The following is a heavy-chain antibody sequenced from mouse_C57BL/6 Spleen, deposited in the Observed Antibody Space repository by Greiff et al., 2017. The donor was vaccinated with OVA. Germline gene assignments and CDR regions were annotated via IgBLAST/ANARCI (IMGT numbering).Heavy chain of an antibody. CDR1: GFNIKDYY. V-gene: IGHV14-1*01. J-gene: IGHJ1*03. CDR3: TSPSTTAVATGGYFDV. D-gene: IGHD1-1*01. CDR2: IDPEDGDT. Sequence: VQLKESGAELVRPGASVKLSCTASGFNIKDYYMHWVKQRPEQGLEWIGRIDPEDGDTEYAPKFQGKATMTADTSSNTAYLQLSSLTSEDTAVDYCTSPSTTAVATGGYFDVWGTGTTVTVSS.